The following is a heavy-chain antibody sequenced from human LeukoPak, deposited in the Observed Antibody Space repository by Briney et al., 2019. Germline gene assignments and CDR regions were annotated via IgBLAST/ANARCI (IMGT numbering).Heavy chain of an antibody. CDR1: GYTLTELS. V-gene: IGHV1-24*01. CDR3: ATDPPYCSGGSCYFDY. D-gene: IGHD2-15*01. J-gene: IGHJ4*02. Sequence: ASVKVSCKVSGYTLTELSMHWVRQAPGKGRECMGGFDPEGGETIYAQKFQGRVTMTEDTSTDTAYMELSSLRSEDTAVYYCATDPPYCSGGSCYFDYWGQGTLVTVSS. CDR2: FDPEGGET.